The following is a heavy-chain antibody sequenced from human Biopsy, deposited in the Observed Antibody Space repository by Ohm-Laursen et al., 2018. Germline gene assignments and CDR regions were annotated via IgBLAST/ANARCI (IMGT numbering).Heavy chain of an antibody. V-gene: IGHV4-31*03. CDR2: MYYSGSI. CDR1: GGSISSGTHY. Sequence: TLSLTCTVSGGSISSGTHYWSWIRQHPGKGLEWIGYMYYSGSINYNPSLKSRVTIPVDAPKNQFSLKLTSVTAADTAVYYCASHVINRGGYYYYDMDVWGQGMTVTVSS. CDR3: ASHVINRGGYYYYDMDV. D-gene: IGHD1-14*01. J-gene: IGHJ6*02.